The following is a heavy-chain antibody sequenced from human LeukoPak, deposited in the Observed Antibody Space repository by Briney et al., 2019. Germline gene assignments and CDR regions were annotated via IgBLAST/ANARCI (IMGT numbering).Heavy chain of an antibody. CDR1: GIRFDRYA. CDR2: ISYSDSSP. J-gene: IGHJ3*01. CDR3: AKDSSVLPNALDL. Sequence: PGGSLRLSCAASGIRFDRYAMTWVRQAPGKGLEWVSAISYSDSSPYYGDSVKDRFTISRDNSKNTVYLQMNSLRDEDTALYYCAKDSSVLPNALDLWGQGTMVTVSS. D-gene: IGHD4/OR15-4a*01. V-gene: IGHV3-23*01.